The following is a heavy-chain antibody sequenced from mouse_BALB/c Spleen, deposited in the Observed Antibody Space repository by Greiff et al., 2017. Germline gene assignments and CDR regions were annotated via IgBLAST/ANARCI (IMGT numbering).Heavy chain of an antibody. CDR2: IWSGGST. V-gene: IGHV2-2*02. J-gene: IGHJ2*01. CDR3: ARTGDYDYFDY. Sequence: VKVVESGPGLVQPSQSLSITCTVSGFSLTSYGVHWVRQSPGKGLEWLGVIWSGGSTDYNAAFISRLSISKDNSKSQVFFKMNSLQANDTAIYYCARTGDYDYFDYWGQGTTLTVSS. D-gene: IGHD2-4*01. CDR1: GFSLTSYG.